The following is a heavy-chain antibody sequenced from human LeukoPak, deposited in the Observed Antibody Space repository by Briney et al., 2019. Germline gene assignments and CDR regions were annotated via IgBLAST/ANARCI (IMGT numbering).Heavy chain of an antibody. D-gene: IGHD3-22*01. J-gene: IGHJ4*02. CDR1: GFTFSSYA. CDR2: ISGSGGNT. CDR3: AKDQVWIVVGSFDY. V-gene: IGHV3-23*01. Sequence: GGSLRLSCAASGFTFSSYAMSWLRQAPGKRLEYVSGISGSGGNTYYAASVKGHFTISRDNSKNTLYLQMTTLRAEDTAVYYCAKDQVWIVVGSFDYWGQGTLVTVSS.